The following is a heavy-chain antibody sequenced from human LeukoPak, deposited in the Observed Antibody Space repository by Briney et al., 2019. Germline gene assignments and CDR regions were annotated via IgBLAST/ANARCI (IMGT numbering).Heavy chain of an antibody. CDR3: AREVSWDTAMATGAFDI. CDR1: GYTFTNYY. J-gene: IGHJ3*02. D-gene: IGHD5-18*01. CDR2: INPNSGGT. Sequence: ASVKVSCKTSGYTFTNYYMHWVRQAPGQGLEWMGRINPNSGGTNYAQKFQGRVTMTRDTSISTAYMELSRLRSDDTAVYYCAREVSWDTAMATGAFDIWGQGTMVTVSS. V-gene: IGHV1-2*06.